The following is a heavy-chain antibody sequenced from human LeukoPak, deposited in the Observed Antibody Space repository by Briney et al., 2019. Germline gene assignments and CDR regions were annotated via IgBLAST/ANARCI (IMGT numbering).Heavy chain of an antibody. V-gene: IGHV3-30*18. J-gene: IGHJ4*02. CDR2: ISYDGSNK. Sequence: GGSLRLSCAASGFTFSSYGMHGVRQAPGNGLEWVAVISYDGSNKYYADSVKGRFTISRDNSKNTLYLQMNSLRAEDTAVYYCAKDPTIGVLPSDWGQGTLVTVSS. CDR3: AKDPTIGVLPSD. CDR1: GFTFSSYG. D-gene: IGHD2-2*01.